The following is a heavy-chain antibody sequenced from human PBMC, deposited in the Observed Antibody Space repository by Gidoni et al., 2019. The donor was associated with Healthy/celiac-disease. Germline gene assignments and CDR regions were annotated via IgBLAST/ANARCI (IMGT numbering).Heavy chain of an antibody. Sequence: QVQLVESGGGVVQPGGSLRLSCAASGFTFSSYGMHWVRQAPGKGLEWVAVIWYDGSNKYYADSVKGRFTISRDNSKNTLYLQMNSLRAEDTAVYYCARVSPPRSIAVFAFDIWGQGTMVTVSS. CDR1: GFTFSSYG. V-gene: IGHV3-33*01. D-gene: IGHD6-19*01. J-gene: IGHJ3*02. CDR2: IWYDGSNK. CDR3: ARVSPPRSIAVFAFDI.